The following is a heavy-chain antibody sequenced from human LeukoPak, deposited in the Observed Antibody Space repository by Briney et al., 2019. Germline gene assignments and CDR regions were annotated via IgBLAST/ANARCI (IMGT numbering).Heavy chain of an antibody. V-gene: IGHV3-30*03. CDR2: ISYDGSNK. J-gene: IGHJ1*01. D-gene: IGHD2-8*01. CDR3: ARDWVF. CDR1: GFTFSSYG. Sequence: GGSLRLSCAASGFTFSSYGMHWVRQAPGKGLEWVAVISYDGSNKYYADSVKGRFTISRDNAKKSLYLQMDSLRAQDTAVYYCARDWVFWGQGTLVIVSS.